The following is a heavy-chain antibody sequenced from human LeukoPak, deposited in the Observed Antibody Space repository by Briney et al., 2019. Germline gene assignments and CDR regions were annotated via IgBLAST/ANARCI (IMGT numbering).Heavy chain of an antibody. V-gene: IGHV3-53*01. CDR1: GFTFIDYD. CDR2: IYSGGST. D-gene: IGHD2-15*01. Sequence: GGSLRLSCAASGFTFIDYDKSWVRQVPGKGLEWVSVIYSGGSTYYADSVKGRFTISRDNSKNTLYLQMNSLRAEDTAVYYCARDFRCSGGSCYYWYFDLWGRGTLVTVSS. J-gene: IGHJ2*01. CDR3: ARDFRCSGGSCYYWYFDL.